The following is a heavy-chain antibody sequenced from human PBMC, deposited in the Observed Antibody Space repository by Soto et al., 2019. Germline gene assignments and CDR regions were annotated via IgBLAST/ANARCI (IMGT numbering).Heavy chain of an antibody. D-gene: IGHD3-3*01. CDR1: GFTFSSYA. V-gene: IGHV3-64*01. CDR2: ISSNGGST. CDR3: ARGGRYDFWSGYYSARYYHYYMDV. J-gene: IGHJ6*03. Sequence: GGSLRLSCAASGFTFSSYAMHWVRQAPGKGLEYVSAISSNGGSTYYANSVKGIFTISRDNSKNTLYLQMVCLRAEDMALYYCARGGRYDFWSGYYSARYYHYYMDVWGKGTTVTVSS.